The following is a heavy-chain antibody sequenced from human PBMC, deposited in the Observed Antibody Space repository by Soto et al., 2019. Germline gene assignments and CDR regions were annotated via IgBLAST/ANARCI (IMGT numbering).Heavy chain of an antibody. CDR3: ARDPSSAGSYDY. D-gene: IGHD3-10*01. V-gene: IGHV3-33*01. CDR1: GFTFSSYG. Sequence: QVQLVESGGGVVQPGRSLGLSCAASGFTFSSYGMHWVRQAPGKGLEWVAVIWYDGSNKYYADSVKGRFTISRDNSKNTLYLQMNSLRAEDTAVYYCARDPSSAGSYDYWGQGTLVTVSS. CDR2: IWYDGSNK. J-gene: IGHJ4*02.